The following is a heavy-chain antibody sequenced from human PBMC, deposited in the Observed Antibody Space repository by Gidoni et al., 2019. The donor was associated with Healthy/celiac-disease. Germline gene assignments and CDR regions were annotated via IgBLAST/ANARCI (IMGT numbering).Heavy chain of an antibody. Sequence: QVQLQESGPGLVKPSETLSLTCPVSGGSISSYYWSWSRQPPGKGLEWIGYIYYSGSTNYNPSLKSRVTISVDTSKNQFSLKLSAVTAADTAVYYCARGEGHCSGGSCYPGDYWGQGTLVTVSS. CDR3: ARGEGHCSGGSCYPGDY. J-gene: IGHJ4*02. CDR1: GGSISSYY. CDR2: IYYSGST. D-gene: IGHD2-15*01. V-gene: IGHV4-59*01.